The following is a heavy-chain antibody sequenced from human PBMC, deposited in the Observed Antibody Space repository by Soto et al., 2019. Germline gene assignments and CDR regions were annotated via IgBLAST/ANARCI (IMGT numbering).Heavy chain of an antibody. CDR3: AKXTYYYGPGVYYYYGMDV. CDR1: GYTFTSYY. J-gene: IGHJ6*02. Sequence: ASVKVSCKESGYTFTSYYMHWVRQAPGQGLEWMGIINPSGGSTSYAQKFQGRVTMTRDTSTSTVYMELSSLRSEDTAVYYCAKXTYYYGPGVYYYYGMDVWGQGTTVTVSS. V-gene: IGHV1-46*01. D-gene: IGHD3-10*01. CDR2: INPSGGST.